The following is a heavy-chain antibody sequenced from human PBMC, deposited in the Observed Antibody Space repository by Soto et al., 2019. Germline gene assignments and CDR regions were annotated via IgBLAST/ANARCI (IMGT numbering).Heavy chain of an antibody. D-gene: IGHD2-21*01. J-gene: IGHJ5*02. CDR1: GGSISSYY. Sequence: PSETLSLTCTVSGGSISSYYWSWIRQPPGKGLEWIGYIYYSGSTNYNPSLKSRVTISVDTSKNQFSLKLSSVTAADTAVYYCARGIVVAPPRFAPWGKGTLVTVSS. CDR2: IYYSGST. CDR3: ARGIVVAPPRFAP. V-gene: IGHV4-59*01.